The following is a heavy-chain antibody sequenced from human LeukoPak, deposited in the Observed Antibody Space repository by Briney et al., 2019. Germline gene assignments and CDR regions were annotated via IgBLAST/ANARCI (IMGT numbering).Heavy chain of an antibody. V-gene: IGHV4-59*01. Sequence: IPSETLSLTCTVSGGSISSYYWSWLRQPPGKGLEWIGYIYYSGSTNYNPSLKSRVTISVDTSKNQFSLKLSSVTAADAAVYYCARGNGRWLQFNWFDPWGQRTLVTVSS. J-gene: IGHJ5*02. CDR3: ARGNGRWLQFNWFDP. CDR1: GGSISSYY. CDR2: IYYSGST. D-gene: IGHD5-24*01.